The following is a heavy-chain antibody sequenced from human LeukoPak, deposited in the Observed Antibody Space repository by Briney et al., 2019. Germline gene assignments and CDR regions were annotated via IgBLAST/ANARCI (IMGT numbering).Heavy chain of an antibody. V-gene: IGHV4-34*01. Sequence: SETLSLTCAVYGGSFSGYYWSWIRQPPGKGLEWIGEINHSGSTNYNPSLESRVTISVDTSKNQFSLKLSSVTAADTAVYYCAREGKRRPYYGSGTYGMDVWGKGATVTVSS. J-gene: IGHJ6*04. CDR1: GGSFSGYY. D-gene: IGHD3-10*01. CDR2: INHSGST. CDR3: AREGKRRPYYGSGTYGMDV.